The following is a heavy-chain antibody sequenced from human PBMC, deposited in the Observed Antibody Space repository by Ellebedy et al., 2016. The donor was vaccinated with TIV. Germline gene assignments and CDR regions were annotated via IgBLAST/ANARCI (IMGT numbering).Heavy chain of an antibody. D-gene: IGHD2/OR15-2a*01. J-gene: IGHJ4*02. CDR1: GYTFITYG. V-gene: IGHV1-18*01. CDR3: ARSGSTTIRN. Sequence: ASVKVSCXASGYTFITYGISWVRQAPGQGLEWMGWISTYNGNTNYAQKFQGRVTMTKDTSTSTAYMELRSLTSDDTAVYYCARSGSTTIRNWGQGTLVTVSS. CDR2: ISTYNGNT.